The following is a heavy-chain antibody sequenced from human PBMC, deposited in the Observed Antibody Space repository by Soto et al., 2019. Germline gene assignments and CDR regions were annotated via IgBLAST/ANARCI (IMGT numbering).Heavy chain of an antibody. CDR2: ISYDGSNK. CDR3: ARVGRLHYFDY. CDR1: GFTFSSYA. V-gene: IGHV3-30-3*01. D-gene: IGHD4-17*01. J-gene: IGHJ4*02. Sequence: QVQLVESGGGVVQPGRSLRLSCAASGFTFSSYAMHWVRQAPGKGLEWVAVISYDGSNKYYADSVKGRFTISRDNSKNTLYLQMNSLRAEDTAVYYCARVGRLHYFDYWGQGTLHTVSS.